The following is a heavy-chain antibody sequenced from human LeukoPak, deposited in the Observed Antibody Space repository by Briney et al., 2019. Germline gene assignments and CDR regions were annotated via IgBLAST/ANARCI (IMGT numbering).Heavy chain of an antibody. CDR3: AKDLRYSYDS. V-gene: IGHV3-23*01. J-gene: IGHJ4*02. D-gene: IGHD3-22*01. Sequence: PGGSLRLSCAASEFTFRSYAMRWVRQAPGKGLEWVSSISGSGDRTYYADCVKGRFTISRDNSKNTLYLQMNSLRAEDTAVYYCAKDLRYSYDSRDQGTLVTVSS. CDR2: ISGSGDRT. CDR1: EFTFRSYA.